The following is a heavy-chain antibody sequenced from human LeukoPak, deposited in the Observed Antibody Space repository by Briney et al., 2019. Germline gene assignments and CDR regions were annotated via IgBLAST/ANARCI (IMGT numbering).Heavy chain of an antibody. J-gene: IGHJ4*02. V-gene: IGHV1-2*02. CDR3: ARDPGIIVGATIPKGTFDY. Sequence: ASVKVSCKASGYTFTGYYMHWVRQAPGQGLEWMGWINPNSGGTNYAQKFQGRVTMTRDTSISTAYMELSRLRSDDTAVYYCARDPGIIVGATIPKGTFDYWGQGALVTVSS. D-gene: IGHD1-26*01. CDR2: INPNSGGT. CDR1: GYTFTGYY.